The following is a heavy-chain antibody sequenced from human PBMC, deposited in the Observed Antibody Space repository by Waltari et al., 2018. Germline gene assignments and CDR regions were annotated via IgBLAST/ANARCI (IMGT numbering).Heavy chain of an antibody. CDR3: ARKVAGGRHFDL. CDR2: ISNDGRSE. J-gene: IGHJ4*02. D-gene: IGHD2-15*01. V-gene: IGHV3-30*03. CDR1: GFTFSSHG. Sequence: QVQLVESGGGVVQPGRSLRLSCAASGFTFSSHGMKWVRQPPGKGLEWVAVISNDGRSEYYGDSGRGRFTISRDDSKNMVYLQMSSLRPEDTAVYHCARKVAGGRHFDLWGQGSLVTVSS.